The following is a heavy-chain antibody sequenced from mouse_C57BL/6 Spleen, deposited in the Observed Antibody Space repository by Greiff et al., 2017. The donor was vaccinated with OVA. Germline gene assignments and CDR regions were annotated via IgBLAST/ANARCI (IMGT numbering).Heavy chain of an antibody. CDR1: GYTFTDYY. V-gene: IGHV1-76*01. Sequence: LVESGAELVRPGASVKLSCKASGYTFTDYYINWVKQRPGQGLEWIARIYPGSGNTYYNEKFKGKATLTAEKSSSTAYMQLSSLTSEDSAVYFCARSDSITLPDYWGQGTTLTVSS. D-gene: IGHD1-1*01. CDR2: IYPGSGNT. J-gene: IGHJ2*01. CDR3: ARSDSITLPDY.